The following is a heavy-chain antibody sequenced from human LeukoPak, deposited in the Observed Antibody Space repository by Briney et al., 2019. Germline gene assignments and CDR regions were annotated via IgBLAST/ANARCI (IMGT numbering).Heavy chain of an antibody. CDR3: ARGMLRGRKAGYCSGGSCYSFADY. V-gene: IGHV4-39*07. D-gene: IGHD2-15*01. CDR1: GGSISSSSYY. Sequence: SETLSLTCTVSGGSISSSSYYWGWIRQPPGKGLEWIGSIYYSGSTYYNPSLKSRVTISVDTSKNQFSLKLSSVTAADTAVYYCARGMLRGRKAGYCSGGSCYSFADYWGQGTLVTVSS. CDR2: IYYSGST. J-gene: IGHJ4*02.